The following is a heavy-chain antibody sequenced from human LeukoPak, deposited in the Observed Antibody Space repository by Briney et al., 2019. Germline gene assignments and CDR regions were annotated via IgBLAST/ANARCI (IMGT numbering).Heavy chain of an antibody. CDR2: IYHSGST. CDR1: GGSIRSYY. D-gene: IGHD6-19*01. J-gene: IGHJ4*02. Sequence: SETLSLTCTVSGGSIRSYYWSWIRQPPGKGLEWIGYIYHSGSTNYNPSLKSRVTISVDTSRNQFSLNVSSVTAADTAVYYCARVLPYSSGWGVDYWGQGTLVTVSS. CDR3: ARVLPYSSGWGVDY. V-gene: IGHV4-59*01.